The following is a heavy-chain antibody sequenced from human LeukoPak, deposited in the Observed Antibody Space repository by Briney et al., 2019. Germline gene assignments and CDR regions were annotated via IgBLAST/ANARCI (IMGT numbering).Heavy chain of an antibody. Sequence: GGSLRLSCAASGFTFSSYWMSWVRQAPGKGLEWVANIKQDGSEKYYVDSVKGRFTISRDNAKNSLYLQMNSLRAEDTAVYYCAELAITMIEGVWGKGTTVTISS. CDR3: AELAITMIEGV. V-gene: IGHV3-7*01. CDR1: GFTFSSYW. CDR2: IKQDGSEK. D-gene: IGHD3-22*01. J-gene: IGHJ6*04.